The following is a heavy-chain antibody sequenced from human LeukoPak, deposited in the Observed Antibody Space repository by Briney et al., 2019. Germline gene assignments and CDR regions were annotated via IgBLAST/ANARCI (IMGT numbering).Heavy chain of an antibody. V-gene: IGHV4-39*07. D-gene: IGHD6-19*01. CDR3: ARSSSGWYKGEYYFDY. CDR2: IYYSGST. Sequence: SETLSLTCSVSGGSISSGGYYWAWIRQPPGKGLEWIGTIYYSGSTYYNPSLQSRVTMSVDTSKNHFSLKLTSVTAADTAVYYCARSSSGWYKGEYYFDYWGQGTLVTVSS. J-gene: IGHJ4*02. CDR1: GGSISSGGYY.